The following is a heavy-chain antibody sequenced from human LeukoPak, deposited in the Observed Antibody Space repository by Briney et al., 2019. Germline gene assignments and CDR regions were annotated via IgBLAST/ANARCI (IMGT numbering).Heavy chain of an antibody. CDR3: ALWGYFDSSGRHF. D-gene: IGHD3-22*01. J-gene: IGHJ4*02. CDR2: IYTSGST. V-gene: IGHV4-59*10. Sequence: SETLSLTCAVYGGSFSGYYWSWIRQPAGKGLEWIGRIYTSGSTNYNPSLKSRVTISVDTSKNQFSLNLNSVTAADTAVYYCALWGYFDSSGRHFWGQGTLVTVSS. CDR1: GGSFSGYY.